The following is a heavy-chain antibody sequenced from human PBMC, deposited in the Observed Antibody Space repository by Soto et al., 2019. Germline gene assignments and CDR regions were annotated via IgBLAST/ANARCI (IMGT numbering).Heavy chain of an antibody. CDR3: ASGAAGSGPFTWELPDH. CDR1: GNTFSYRY. D-gene: IGHD1-26*01. V-gene: IGHV1-45*02. CDR2: ITPFSGDV. Sequence: QMQLVQSGAEVKKTGSSVTVSCKALGNTFSYRYLHWVRQAPGQALEWMGWITPFSGDVHYAQKFQERVTLTRYRSINTAYMRMSSLRSEDTAIYFCASGAAGSGPFTWELPDHWGQGTLVTVSS. J-gene: IGHJ4*02.